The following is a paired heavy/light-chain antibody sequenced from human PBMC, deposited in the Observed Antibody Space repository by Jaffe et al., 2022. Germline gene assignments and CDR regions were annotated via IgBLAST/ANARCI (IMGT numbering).Heavy chain of an antibody. V-gene: IGHV3-49*04. CDR2: IRNKAYRGTT. D-gene: IGHD3-22*01. Sequence: EVQLVESGGGLVQPGRSLRLSCTASGFGFGDYAVSWVRQAPGKGLEWVSLIRNKAYRGTTEHAASVKGRFTLSRDDSKGLAYLQMNSLKIEDTAVYYCTRALYSSGGNGYYSDYWGQGTLVTVSS. J-gene: IGHJ4*02. CDR3: TRALYSSGGNGYYSDY. CDR1: GFGFGDYA.
Light chain of an antibody. CDR1: QSVSNY. J-gene: IGKJ4*01. Sequence: EVVLTQSPATLSLSPGERATLSCRASQSVSNYLAWYQQKPGQAPRLLIYDASNRATGIPARFSGSGSGTDFTLTISSLEPEDSAVYYCQQFRNWPLTFGGGTKVEIK. CDR3: QQFRNWPLT. CDR2: DAS. V-gene: IGKV3-11*01.